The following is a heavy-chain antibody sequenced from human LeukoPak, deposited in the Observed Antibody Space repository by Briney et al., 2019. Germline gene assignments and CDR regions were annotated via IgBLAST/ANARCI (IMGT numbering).Heavy chain of an antibody. CDR1: GFTFDDYG. Sequence: GGTLRLSCAASGFTFDDYGISWVRQAPGKGLEWVSGINWNGGSTGYADSVKGRFTISRDNAKNSLYLQMNSLRAEDTALYYCARDVLYDSSGYYSDYWGQGTLVTVSS. J-gene: IGHJ4*02. V-gene: IGHV3-20*04. CDR2: INWNGGST. D-gene: IGHD3-22*01. CDR3: ARDVLYDSSGYYSDY.